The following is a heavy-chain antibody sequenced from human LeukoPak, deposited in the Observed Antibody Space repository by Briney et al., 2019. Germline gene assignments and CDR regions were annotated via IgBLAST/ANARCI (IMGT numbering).Heavy chain of an antibody. D-gene: IGHD1-26*01. Sequence: GASLKVSCKASGYTFTSYYMHWVRQAPGQGLEWMGIINPSGGSTSYAQKFQGRVTITRDTSTSTVYMELSSLRSEDTAVYYCERGEGATTHFDYWGQGTLVTVSS. J-gene: IGHJ4*02. V-gene: IGHV1-46*01. CDR3: ERGEGATTHFDY. CDR2: INPSGGST. CDR1: GYTFTSYY.